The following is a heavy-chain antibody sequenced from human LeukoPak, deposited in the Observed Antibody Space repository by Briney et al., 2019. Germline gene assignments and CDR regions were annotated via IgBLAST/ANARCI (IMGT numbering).Heavy chain of an antibody. V-gene: IGHV1-46*01. D-gene: IGHD3-10*01. CDR2: INPSGGST. CDR3: AREGVTMVRGYVYYYYYMDV. Sequence: ASVKVSCKASGYTFTSYYKHWVRQAPGQGLEWMGIINPSGGSTSYAQKFQGRVTMTRDMSTSTVYMELSSLRSEDTAVYYCAREGVTMVRGYVYYYYYMDVWGKGTTVTVSS. CDR1: GYTFTSYY. J-gene: IGHJ6*03.